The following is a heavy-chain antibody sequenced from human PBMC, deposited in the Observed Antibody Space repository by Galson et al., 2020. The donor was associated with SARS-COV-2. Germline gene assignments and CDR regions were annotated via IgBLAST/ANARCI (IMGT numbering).Heavy chain of an antibody. CDR2: INIGGNT. CDR1: GGSFSGYS. V-gene: IGHV4-34*01. Sequence: SETLSLTCAVYGGSFSGYSWTWIRQPPGKGLEWIGEINIGGNTNYSPSLRSRVTISVDTSKNQFSLNVRSVTAADTALYYCAGGHRGVVPAPLLGLGPYYSYDYMDVWGKGTTVTV. CDR3: AGGHRGVVPAPLLGLGPYYSYDYMDV. J-gene: IGHJ6*03. D-gene: IGHD2-2*01.